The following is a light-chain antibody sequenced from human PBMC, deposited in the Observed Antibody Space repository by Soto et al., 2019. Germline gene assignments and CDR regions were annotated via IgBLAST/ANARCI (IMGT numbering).Light chain of an antibody. V-gene: IGKV1-6*01. CDR2: GAS. Sequence: AIQMTQSPSSLSASVGDRVSITCRASQGIRNELGWYQQKPGKAPKLLIYGASSLQSGVPSRFSGSGSGTDFTLTISSLQPEDFATYYCLQDYNDPRTFGQGTKVEIK. CDR3: LQDYNDPRT. J-gene: IGKJ1*01. CDR1: QGIRNE.